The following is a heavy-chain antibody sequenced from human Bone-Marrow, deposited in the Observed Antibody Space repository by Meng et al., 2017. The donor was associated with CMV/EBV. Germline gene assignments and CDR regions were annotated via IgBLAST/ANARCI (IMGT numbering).Heavy chain of an antibody. Sequence: ASGKVSCKASGYTFTGYYMHWVRQAPGQGLEGMGWINPNSGGTNYAQKFQGRVTMTRDTSISTAYMELSSLRSDDTAVYYWARGGVRAPAGYGYYFDYWGQGTLVTVSS. CDR3: ARGGVRAPAGYGYYFDY. J-gene: IGHJ4*02. D-gene: IGHD5-12*01. CDR2: INPNSGGT. V-gene: IGHV1-2*02. CDR1: GYTFTGYY.